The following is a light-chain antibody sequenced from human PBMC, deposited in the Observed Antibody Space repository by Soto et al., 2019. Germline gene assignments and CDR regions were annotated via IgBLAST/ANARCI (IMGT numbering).Light chain of an antibody. CDR3: SSFASSGTPYV. Sequence: QSVMSHPASVSWSPGHSITISCSGSSSDIGGHNYVSWYQQHPGKAPKLILYEVSYRPSGVSNRFSGSKSGNTASLTISGLHAEDEADYYCSSFASSGTPYVFGAGTKVTVL. CDR2: EVS. V-gene: IGLV2-14*01. CDR1: SSDIGGHNY. J-gene: IGLJ1*01.